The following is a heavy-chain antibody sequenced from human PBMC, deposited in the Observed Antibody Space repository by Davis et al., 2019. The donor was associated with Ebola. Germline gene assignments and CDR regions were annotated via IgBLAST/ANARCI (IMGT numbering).Heavy chain of an antibody. D-gene: IGHD5-24*01. CDR2: IYPGDSDT. CDR1: GYSFTNHW. CDR3: ARGTNGYNPGGYFDS. V-gene: IGHV5-51*01. J-gene: IGHJ4*02. Sequence: GGSLRLSCKGSGYSFTNHWIGWVRQMPGKGLEWMGIIYPGDSDTRYSPSFQGQVTISADKSITTAYLQWSSLKASDTAIYYCARGTNGYNPGGYFDSWGQGTLVTVSS.